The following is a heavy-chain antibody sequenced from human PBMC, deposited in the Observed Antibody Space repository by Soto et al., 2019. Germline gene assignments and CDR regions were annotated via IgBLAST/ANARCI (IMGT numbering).Heavy chain of an antibody. CDR2: IYYSGST. V-gene: IGHV4-59*01. J-gene: IGHJ4*02. CDR1: GGSISSYY. Sequence: SETLSLTCTVSGGSISSYYWSWIRQPPGKGLEWIGYIYYSGSTNYNPSLKSRVTISVDTSKNQFSLKLSSVTAADTAVYYCATSGAYYYDSSGYYAWGQGTLVTVSS. CDR3: ATSGAYYYDSSGYYA. D-gene: IGHD3-22*01.